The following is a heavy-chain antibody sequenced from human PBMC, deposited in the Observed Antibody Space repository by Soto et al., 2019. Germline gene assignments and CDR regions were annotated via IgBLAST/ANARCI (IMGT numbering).Heavy chain of an antibody. CDR3: ASDFAYFDS. D-gene: IGHD3-3*01. V-gene: IGHV4-61*01. CDR1: GGSFKSGSYS. Sequence: QVQLQESRPGLVKPSETLSLTCTVSGGSFKSGSYSWSWIRQPPGKGLEWIGYVYHTGRTSYNPTLKCRVSITMDTSKNQFSLNLDSVTAADTAVYFCASDFAYFDSWGQGTLVTVSS. CDR2: VYHTGRT. J-gene: IGHJ4*02.